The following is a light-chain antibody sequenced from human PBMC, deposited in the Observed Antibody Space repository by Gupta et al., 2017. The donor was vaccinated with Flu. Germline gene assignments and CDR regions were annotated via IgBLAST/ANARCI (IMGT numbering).Light chain of an antibody. CDR2: DAS. V-gene: IGKV1-16*01. J-gene: IGKJ4*01. CDR1: QGSNKY. Sequence: PASRSASVGDRVTSTCRASQGSNKYVVWFQQKPGKAPESLIYDASSLQSGVPARFSGSGSGTDFTLTISSLQAEDFATYHCQQYNSYPLTFCGGTKVEIK. CDR3: QQYNSYPLT.